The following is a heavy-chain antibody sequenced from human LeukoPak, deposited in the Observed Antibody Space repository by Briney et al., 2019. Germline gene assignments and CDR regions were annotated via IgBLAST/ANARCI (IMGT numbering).Heavy chain of an antibody. V-gene: IGHV3-23*01. Sequence: GGSLRLSCAASGFAFSSYAMTWVRQAPGKGLEWVSGISGSGGSTYYADSVKGRFTISRDNSKNTLYLQMNSPRAEDTAVYYCAKSGDYDILTGYYGLDPWGQGTLVTVSS. CDR2: ISGSGGST. D-gene: IGHD3-9*01. CDR3: AKSGDYDILTGYYGLDP. CDR1: GFAFSSYA. J-gene: IGHJ5*02.